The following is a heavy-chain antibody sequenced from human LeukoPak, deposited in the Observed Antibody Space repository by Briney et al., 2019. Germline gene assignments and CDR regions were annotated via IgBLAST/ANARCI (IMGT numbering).Heavy chain of an antibody. D-gene: IGHD3-3*01. CDR1: GFTFSSYA. V-gene: IGHV3-64D*06. J-gene: IGHJ4*02. Sequence: GESLKISCSASGFTFSSYAMHWVRQAPGEGLEFVSAISSNGGSTYYADSVKGRFTISRDNSKSTLYLQMSSLRLEDTAVYYCVRDREWQRPSFAYWGQGTRVTVSS. CDR2: ISSNGGST. CDR3: VRDREWQRPSFAY.